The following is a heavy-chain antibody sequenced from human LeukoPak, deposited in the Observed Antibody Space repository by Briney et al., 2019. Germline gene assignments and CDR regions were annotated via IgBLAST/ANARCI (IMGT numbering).Heavy chain of an antibody. J-gene: IGHJ4*02. V-gene: IGHV3-23*01. CDR3: ARVNTYYYDY. D-gene: IGHD2-21*01. CDR1: RFTFTHYA. CDR2: ITNSGGAT. Sequence: PGGSLRLSCAASRFTFTHYAMNWVRQAPGKGLEWVSAITNSGGATYYAESVKGRFTISRDNSKNTLYLQMNSLRAEDTAVYYCARVNTYYYDYWGRGTLVTVSS.